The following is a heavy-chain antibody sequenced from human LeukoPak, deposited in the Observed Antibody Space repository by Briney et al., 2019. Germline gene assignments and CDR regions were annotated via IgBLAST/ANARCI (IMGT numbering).Heavy chain of an antibody. Sequence: ASVKVSCKASGGTFSSYAISWVRQAPGQGPEWMGRIIPIFGTANYAQKFQGRVTITTDGSTSTAYMELSSLRSEDTAVYYCARDERGYSYGYGYYFDYWGQGTLVTVSS. V-gene: IGHV1-69*05. CDR1: GGTFSSYA. CDR3: ARDERGYSYGYGYYFDY. D-gene: IGHD5-18*01. CDR2: IIPIFGTA. J-gene: IGHJ4*02.